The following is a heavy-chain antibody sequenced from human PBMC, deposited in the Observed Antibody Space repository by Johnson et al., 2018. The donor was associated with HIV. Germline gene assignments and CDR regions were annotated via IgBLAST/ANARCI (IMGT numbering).Heavy chain of an antibody. J-gene: IGHJ3*02. D-gene: IGHD3-22*01. V-gene: IGHV3-30-3*01. CDR3: ARAFLSHYYDSSGPVDI. CDR1: GFTFSSYA. CDR2: ISYDGSNK. Sequence: QVQLVESGGGLVQPGRSLRLSCAASGFTFSSYAMHWVRQAPGKGLEWVAVISYDGSNKYYADSVKGRFTISRDNSKNTLYLQMNSLRAEDTALYYCARAFLSHYYDSSGPVDIWGQGTMVTVSS.